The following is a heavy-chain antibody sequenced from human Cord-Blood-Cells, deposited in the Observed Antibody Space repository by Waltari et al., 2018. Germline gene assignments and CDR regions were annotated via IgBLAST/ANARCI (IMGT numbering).Heavy chain of an antibody. CDR3: AKTNRAVTTVDY. V-gene: IGHV3-30*18. CDR1: GSTLSSYG. D-gene: IGHD4-17*01. J-gene: IGHJ4*02. CDR2: ISYYGSNK. Sequence: QVPLVASGGGVVQPGRPLRLPCVASGSTLSSYGLPRVRQAPGKGLEGVAMISYYGSNKYYAYSGKGRFTISRDNSKNTLYLQMNSLRAEDTAVYYCAKTNRAVTTVDYWGQGTLVTVSS.